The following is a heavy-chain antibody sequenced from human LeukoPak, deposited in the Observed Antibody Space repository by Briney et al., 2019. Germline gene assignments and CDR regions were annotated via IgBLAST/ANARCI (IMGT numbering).Heavy chain of an antibody. V-gene: IGHV3-21*01. CDR1: GFTFSSYA. J-gene: IGHJ4*02. CDR2: ISSSSSYI. D-gene: IGHD6-13*01. CDR3: ARDSRSGYSSSWYGDDY. Sequence: GGSLRLSCAASGFTFSSYAMSWVRRAPGKGLEWVSSISSSSSYIYYADSVKGRFTISRDNAKNSLYLQMNSLRAEDTAVYYCARDSRSGYSSSWYGDDYWGQGTLVTVSS.